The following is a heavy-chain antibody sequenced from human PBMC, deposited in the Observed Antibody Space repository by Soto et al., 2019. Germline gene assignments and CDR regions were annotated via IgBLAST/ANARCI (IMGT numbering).Heavy chain of an antibody. Sequence: RGSLRLSCAASGFTFSSYAMSWVRQAPGKGLEWVSAITGSGGSTYYADSVKGRFTISRDNSKNTLYLQMNSLRAEDTAVYYCAKVFVFTIREGFDYWGLGTLVTVSS. D-gene: IGHD3-3*01. CDR3: AKVFVFTIREGFDY. CDR2: ITGSGGST. CDR1: GFTFSSYA. V-gene: IGHV3-23*01. J-gene: IGHJ4*02.